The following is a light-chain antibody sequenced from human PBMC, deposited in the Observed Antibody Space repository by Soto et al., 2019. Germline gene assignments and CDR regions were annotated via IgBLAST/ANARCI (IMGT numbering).Light chain of an antibody. CDR3: QHYNKLPLT. CDR1: QSVSSN. V-gene: IGKV3-15*01. J-gene: IGKJ4*01. Sequence: EIVLTQSPATLSVSPGERATLSCRASQSVSSNLAWYQQKPGQAPRLVIYGASTRVTGIPARFSGSGSGTEFTLTISSLQSEDFAVYYCQHYNKLPLTFGGGAKVEIK. CDR2: GAS.